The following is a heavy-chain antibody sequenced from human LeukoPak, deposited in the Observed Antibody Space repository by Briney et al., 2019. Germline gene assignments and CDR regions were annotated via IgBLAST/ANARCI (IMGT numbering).Heavy chain of an antibody. J-gene: IGHJ4*02. Sequence: GGSLRLFCAASGFTFGRFRMHWVRQAPGKGLEWVAVIWYDGSNKYYADSVKGRFTISRDNAKNSLFLQMNSLRAEDTAVYYCARVDTLDYWGQGTLVTVSS. D-gene: IGHD5-18*01. CDR3: ARVDTLDY. CDR1: GFTFGRFR. V-gene: IGHV3-33*01. CDR2: IWYDGSNK.